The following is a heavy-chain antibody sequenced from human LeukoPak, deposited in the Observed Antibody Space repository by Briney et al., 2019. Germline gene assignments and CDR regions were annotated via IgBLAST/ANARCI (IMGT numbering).Heavy chain of an antibody. Sequence: GGSLRLSCAASRFIFSNFWMSWVRQAPGKGLEWVANIKQDGSERYYVDSVKGRFTISRDNAKNSLYLQMNSLRAEDTAVYYCAREIRGYSYFDYWGQGTLVTVSS. CDR3: AREIRGYSYFDY. CDR1: RFIFSNFW. J-gene: IGHJ4*02. CDR2: IKQDGSER. D-gene: IGHD1-26*01. V-gene: IGHV3-7*03.